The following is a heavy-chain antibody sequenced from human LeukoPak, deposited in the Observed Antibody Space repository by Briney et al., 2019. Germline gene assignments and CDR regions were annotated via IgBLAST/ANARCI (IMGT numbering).Heavy chain of an antibody. Sequence: PGGSLRHSCVASGFTFSSYGMHWVRQAPGKGLEWVAVISYDGSNKYYADSVKGRFTISRDNSNNTLYLQMNSLRAEDTAVYYCAKDRNSGHDYCDHWGQGTLVTVSS. CDR2: ISYDGSNK. J-gene: IGHJ4*02. D-gene: IGHD5-12*01. V-gene: IGHV3-30*18. CDR1: GFTFSSYG. CDR3: AKDRNSGHDYCDH.